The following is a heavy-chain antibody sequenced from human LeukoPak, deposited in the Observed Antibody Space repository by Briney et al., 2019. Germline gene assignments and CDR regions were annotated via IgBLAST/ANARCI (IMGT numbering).Heavy chain of an antibody. V-gene: IGHV1-69*04. CDR2: IIPILGIA. CDR3: ARGAGSEAFDI. Sequence: SVKVSCKASGGTFSSYAISWVRQAPGQGLEWMGRIIPILGIANYAQKFQGRVTITADKSTSTAYMELSSLRSEDTAVYYCARGAGSEAFDIWGRGTMVTVSS. D-gene: IGHD2-15*01. CDR1: GGTFSSYA. J-gene: IGHJ3*02.